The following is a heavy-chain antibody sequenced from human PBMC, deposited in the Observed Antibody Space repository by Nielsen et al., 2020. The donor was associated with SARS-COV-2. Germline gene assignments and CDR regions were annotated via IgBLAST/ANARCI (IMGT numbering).Heavy chain of an antibody. J-gene: IGHJ6*02. V-gene: IGHV1-18*01. CDR1: GYTFTSYG. CDR2: ISAYNGNT. Sequence: ASVKVSCKASGYTFTSYGISWVRQAPGQGLEWMGWISAYNGNTNYAQKLQGRVTMTTDTSTSTAYMELRSLRSDDTAVYYCARDLVERSGYLGGMDVWGQGTTVTVSS. D-gene: IGHD5-18*01. CDR3: ARDLVERSGYLGGMDV.